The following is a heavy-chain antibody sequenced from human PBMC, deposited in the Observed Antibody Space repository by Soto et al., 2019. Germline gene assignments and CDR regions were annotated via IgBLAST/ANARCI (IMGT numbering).Heavy chain of an antibody. D-gene: IGHD6-19*01. CDR1: GLTFSRYA. J-gene: IGHJ6*03. V-gene: IGHV3-23*01. CDR3: ARARPAVAAYYYYYMDF. Sequence: PGGSLRLSCAASGLTFSRYAMGWVRQAPGKGLEWVSAISGSGDSTYFADSVKGRFTISRENAKNSLYLQMNSLRAGDTAVYYCARARPAVAAYYYYYMDFWGKGTTVTVSS. CDR2: ISGSGDST.